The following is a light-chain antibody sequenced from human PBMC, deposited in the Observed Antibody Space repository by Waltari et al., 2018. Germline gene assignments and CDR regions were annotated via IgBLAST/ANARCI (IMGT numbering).Light chain of an antibody. CDR3: QAWDSSFYV. Sequence: SYELTQPPSVSVSPGQTASITCSGDKLGDKFACWYQQKPGQSPVLVIYQASKRPSGIPERFSGSNSGNTATLTISGTQAMDEADYYCQAWDSSFYVFGTGTKVTVL. CDR2: QAS. J-gene: IGLJ1*01. V-gene: IGLV3-1*01. CDR1: KLGDKF.